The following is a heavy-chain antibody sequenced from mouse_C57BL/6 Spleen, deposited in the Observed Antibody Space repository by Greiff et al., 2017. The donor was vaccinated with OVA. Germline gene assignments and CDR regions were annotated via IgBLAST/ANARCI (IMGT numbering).Heavy chain of an antibody. Sequence: DVMLVESGGGLVKPGGSLKLSCAASGFTFSDYGMHWVRQAPEKGLEWVAYISSGSSTIYYADTVKGRFTISRDNAKNTLFLQMTSLRSEDTAMYYCARRAGNYYAMDYWGQGTSVTVSS. J-gene: IGHJ4*01. V-gene: IGHV5-17*01. CDR1: GFTFSDYG. D-gene: IGHD3-1*01. CDR2: ISSGSSTI. CDR3: ARRAGNYYAMDY.